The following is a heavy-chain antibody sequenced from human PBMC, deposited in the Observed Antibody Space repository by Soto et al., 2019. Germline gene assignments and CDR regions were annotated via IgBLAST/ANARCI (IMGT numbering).Heavy chain of an antibody. Sequence: EVQLVESGGGLVQPGGSLRLSCAASGFTFSSYSMNWVRQAPGKGLEWVSYISSSSSTIYYADSVKGQFTISRDNAKNSLYLQMNSLRAEDTAVYYCASGWTKVTTKLLDIWGQGTMVTVSS. CDR3: ASGWTKVTTKLLDI. CDR1: GFTFSSYS. D-gene: IGHD4-17*01. J-gene: IGHJ3*02. V-gene: IGHV3-48*01. CDR2: ISSSSSTI.